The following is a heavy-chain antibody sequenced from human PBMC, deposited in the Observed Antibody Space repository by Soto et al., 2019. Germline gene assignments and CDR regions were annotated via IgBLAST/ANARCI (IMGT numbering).Heavy chain of an antibody. V-gene: IGHV3-23*01. Sequence: GGSLSLSCAASGFTFSSYAMSWVRQAPGKGLEWVSAISGSGGSTYYADSVKGRFTISRDNSKNTLYLQMNSLRAEDTAVYYCAKDLTKGLGRGYWGQGTLVTVSS. CDR1: GFTFSSYA. J-gene: IGHJ4*02. CDR2: ISGSGGST. D-gene: IGHD3-10*01. CDR3: AKDLTKGLGRGY.